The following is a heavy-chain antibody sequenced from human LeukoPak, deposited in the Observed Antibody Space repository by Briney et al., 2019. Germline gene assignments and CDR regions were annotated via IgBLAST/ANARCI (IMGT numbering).Heavy chain of an antibody. CDR2: INHSGST. J-gene: IGHJ5*02. Sequence: PSETLSLTCAVYGGSFSGYYWSWIRQPPGKGLEWIGEINHSGSTNYNPSLKSRVTISVDTSKNQFSLKLSSVTAADTAVYYCVRLSGSYSIVNNWFDPWGQGTLVTVSS. CDR1: GGSFSGYY. D-gene: IGHD1-26*01. CDR3: VRLSGSYSIVNNWFDP. V-gene: IGHV4-34*01.